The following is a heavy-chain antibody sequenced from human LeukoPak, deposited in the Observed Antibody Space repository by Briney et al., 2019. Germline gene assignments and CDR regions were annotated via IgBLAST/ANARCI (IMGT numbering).Heavy chain of an antibody. D-gene: IGHD5-18*01. CDR3: ARQQQQLWYD. CDR1: GFTFSSYG. V-gene: IGHV3-48*03. CDR2: ISSSAGTT. Sequence: GGSLRLSCAASGFTFSSYGMHWVRQAPGKGLEWVSYISSSAGTTYYADSVKGRFTISRDNAKNSLYLQMNSLRAEDTAVYFCARQQQQLWYDWGQGTLVTVSS. J-gene: IGHJ4*02.